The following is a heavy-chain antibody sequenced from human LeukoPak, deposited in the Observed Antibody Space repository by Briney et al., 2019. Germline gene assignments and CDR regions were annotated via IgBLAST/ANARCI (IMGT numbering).Heavy chain of an antibody. D-gene: IGHD5-12*01. Sequence: PSETLSLTCAVSGYSISSGYYWGWIRQPPGKELEWIGSIYHSGSTYYNPSLKSRVTISVDTSKNQFSLKLSSVTAADTAVYYCARGMYSGYDPSGIYDYWGQGTLVTVSS. CDR1: GYSISSGYY. CDR3: ARGMYSGYDPSGIYDY. V-gene: IGHV4-38-2*01. J-gene: IGHJ4*02. CDR2: IYHSGST.